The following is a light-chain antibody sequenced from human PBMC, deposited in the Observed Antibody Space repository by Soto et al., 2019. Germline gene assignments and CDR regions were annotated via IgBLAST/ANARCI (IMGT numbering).Light chain of an antibody. V-gene: IGLV1-40*01. J-gene: IGLJ1*01. CDR2: GNT. Sequence: QSVLTQPPSVSGAPGQRVIMSCTGSSSNIGAGFDVHWYQQLPGSAPTLLIYGNTNRPTGVPDRFSGSKGGTPASLTITGLQADDEADYYCQSYDISLRGNVFGPGTKVTVL. CDR3: QSYDISLRGNV. CDR1: SSNIGAGFD.